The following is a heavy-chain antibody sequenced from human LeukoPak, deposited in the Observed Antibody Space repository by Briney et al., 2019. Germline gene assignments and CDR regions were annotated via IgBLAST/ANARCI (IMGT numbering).Heavy chain of an antibody. CDR1: GYTFTGYY. D-gene: IGHD2-8*01. J-gene: IGHJ4*02. CDR2: VNPNSGGT. V-gene: IGHV1-2*02. Sequence: ASVKVSCKASGYTFTGYYLHWVRQAPGQGLEWMGCVNPNSGGTNYAQKFQGRVTMTRDTSISTAYMELSRLRSDDTAVYYCARDSDIVLMVYALRYWGQGTLVTVSS. CDR3: ARDSDIVLMVYALRY.